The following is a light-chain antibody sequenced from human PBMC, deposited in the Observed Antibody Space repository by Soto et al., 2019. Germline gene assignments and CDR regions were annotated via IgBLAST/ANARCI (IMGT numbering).Light chain of an antibody. J-gene: IGKJ5*01. V-gene: IGKV3-20*01. CDR1: QSVSSSY. CDR2: GAS. Sequence: EIVMTQSPATLSVSPGERVTLSCRASQSVSSSYLAWYQQKPGQAPRLLIYGASSRATGIPDRFSGSGSGTDFTLTISRLEPEDFAVYYCQQFGTPITFGQGTRLEIK. CDR3: QQFGTPIT.